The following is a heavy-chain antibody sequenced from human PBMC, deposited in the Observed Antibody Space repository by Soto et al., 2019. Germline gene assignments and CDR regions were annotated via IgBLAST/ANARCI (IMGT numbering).Heavy chain of an antibody. D-gene: IGHD3-22*01. V-gene: IGHV3-23*01. CDR2: ISGSGGST. Sequence: LRLSCAASGFTFSSYAMSWVRQAPGKGLEWVSAISGSGGSTYYADSVKGRFTISRDNSKNTLYLQMNSLRAEDTAVYYCAKRSYDSSGYSNNWGQGTLVTVSS. CDR1: GFTFSSYA. J-gene: IGHJ4*02. CDR3: AKRSYDSSGYSNN.